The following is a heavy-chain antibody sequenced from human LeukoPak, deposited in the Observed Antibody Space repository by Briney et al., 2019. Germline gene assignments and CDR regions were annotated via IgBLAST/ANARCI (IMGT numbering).Heavy chain of an antibody. D-gene: IGHD3-22*01. CDR3: ARTLDYYDSSGYYDY. CDR2: ISSSSSTI. V-gene: IGHV3-48*02. J-gene: IGHJ4*02. Sequence: GGSLRLSCAASGFTFSSYSMNWVRQAPGKGLEWVSYISSSSSTIYYADSVKGRFTISRDNAKNSLYLHMNSLRDEDTAVYYCARTLDYYDSSGYYDYWGQGTLVTVSS. CDR1: GFTFSSYS.